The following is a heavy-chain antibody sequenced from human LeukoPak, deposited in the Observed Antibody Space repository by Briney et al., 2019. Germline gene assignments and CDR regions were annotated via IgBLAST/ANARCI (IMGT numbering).Heavy chain of an antibody. V-gene: IGHV1-46*01. CDR1: GYTFTSFY. Sequence: ATVKLSCAASGYTFTSFYMPWVRQAPGKGLEWMGIINPSGGSTSYAQKFQGRVTMTRDMSTSTVYMELSSLRSEDTAVYYCARENQNWFDPWGQGTLVTVSS. J-gene: IGHJ5*02. CDR3: ARENQNWFDP. CDR2: INPSGGST.